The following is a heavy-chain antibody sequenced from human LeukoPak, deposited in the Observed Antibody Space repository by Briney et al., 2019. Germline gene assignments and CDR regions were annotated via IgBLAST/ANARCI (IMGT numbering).Heavy chain of an antibody. CDR3: AREGVTYDSSGYYQAYDAFDI. D-gene: IGHD3-22*01. CDR2: MNQDGSEK. V-gene: IGHV3-7*03. Sequence: PGGSLTLSCAASGFTFSNLWMSWVRQAPANGLEWVANMNQDGSEKYYVDSVQGRFTISRDNAKRSLYLQMNSLRAEDTAVYYCAREGVTYDSSGYYQAYDAFDIWGQGTMVTVSS. CDR1: GFTFSNLW. J-gene: IGHJ3*02.